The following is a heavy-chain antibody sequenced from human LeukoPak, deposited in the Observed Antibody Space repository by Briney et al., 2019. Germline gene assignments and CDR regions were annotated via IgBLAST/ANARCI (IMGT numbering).Heavy chain of an antibody. J-gene: IGHJ4*02. CDR1: GVSISSSNSY. D-gene: IGHD1-26*01. V-gene: IGHV4-39*01. Sequence: SETLSLTCTVSGVSISSSNSYWGWIRQPPGKGLEWIGSIYYSGNTYYNASLKSRVTISIDTSKNQFSLKLSSVTAADTAVYYCARHTVGVSLSGIDYWGQGTLVTVSS. CDR3: ARHTVGVSLSGIDY. CDR2: IYYSGNT.